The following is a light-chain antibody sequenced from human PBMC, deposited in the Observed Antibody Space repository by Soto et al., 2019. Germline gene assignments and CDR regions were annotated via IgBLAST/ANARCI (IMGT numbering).Light chain of an antibody. J-gene: IGLJ2*01. CDR3: QVWDTSSDRLVV. CDR2: DDR. CDR1: NIGSKS. Sequence: SYELTQPPSVSVAPGQTARITCGGKNIGSKSVHWYQQKPGQAPVLVVYDDRDRPSGIPERFSGSKSENTATLTISRVEDGDEADYYCQVWDTSSDRLVVFGGGTKRPS. V-gene: IGLV3-21*02.